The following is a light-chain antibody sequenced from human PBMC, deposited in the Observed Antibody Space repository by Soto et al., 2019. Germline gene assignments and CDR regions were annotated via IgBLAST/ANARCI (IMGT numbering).Light chain of an antibody. CDR1: QSVGTY. CDR2: DAS. J-gene: IGKJ5*01. Sequence: EIGMTQSPATLSLSPGERATLSCRASQSVGTYLAWYQQKPGQAPRLLIYDASGRVTGIPARFSASGSGTDFTLTISSVRPEDFAVYFCQQRSNFGQGTRLDIK. CDR3: QQRSN. V-gene: IGKV3-11*01.